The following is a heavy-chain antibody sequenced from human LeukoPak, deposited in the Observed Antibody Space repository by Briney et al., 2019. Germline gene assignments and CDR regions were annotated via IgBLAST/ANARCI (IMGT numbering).Heavy chain of an antibody. CDR3: ARVGCSGGSCYPNWFDP. V-gene: IGHV4-30-4*02. Sequence: SETLSLTCTVSGGSISSGDYYWSWIRQPPGKGLEWIGYIYYSGSTYYNPSLKSRVTISVDTSKNQFSLKLSSVTAADTAVYYCARVGCSGGSCYPNWFDPWGQGTLVTVSS. D-gene: IGHD2-15*01. CDR1: GGSISSGDYY. J-gene: IGHJ5*02. CDR2: IYYSGST.